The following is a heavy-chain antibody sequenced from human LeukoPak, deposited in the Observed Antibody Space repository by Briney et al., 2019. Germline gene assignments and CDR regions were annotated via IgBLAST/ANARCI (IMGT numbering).Heavy chain of an antibody. CDR2: IRSKANNYAT. J-gene: IGHJ4*02. D-gene: IGHD2-21*01. CDR1: GFIFSTSA. Sequence: PGGSLRLSCATSGFIFSTSAIYWVRQAPGKGLEWVGRIRSKANNYATAYAESVKGRFTISRDDSKNTAFLQMNSLKIEDTAMYYCHCESITGGQGTLVTVSS. V-gene: IGHV3-73*01. CDR3: HCESIT.